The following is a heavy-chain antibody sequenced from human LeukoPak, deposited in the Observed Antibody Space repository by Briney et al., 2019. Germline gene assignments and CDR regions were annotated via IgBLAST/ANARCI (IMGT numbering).Heavy chain of an antibody. Sequence: GGSLRLSCAASGFTFSSYAMSWARQAPGKGLEWVSAISPGGSGTYYADSVKGRFTISRDKSKNTLYVQMNSLRAEDTAVYYCAKGGASGHYYFDCWGQGSLVTVSS. V-gene: IGHV3-23*01. J-gene: IGHJ4*02. CDR2: ISPGGSGT. D-gene: IGHD6-19*01. CDR3: AKGGASGHYYFDC. CDR1: GFTFSSYA.